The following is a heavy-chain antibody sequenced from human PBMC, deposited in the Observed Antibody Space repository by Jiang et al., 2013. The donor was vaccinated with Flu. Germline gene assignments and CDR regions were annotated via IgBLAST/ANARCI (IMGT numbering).Heavy chain of an antibody. Sequence: VKPTQTLTLTCTFSGFSLSTSGVGVGWIRQPPGKALEWLALIYWNDDKRYSPSLKSRLTITKDTSKNQVVLTMTNMDPVDTATYYCAHSSNPNEYCSSTSCYTEYGYYYGMDVWGQGTTVTVSS. CDR1: GFSLSTSGVG. CDR3: AHSSNPNEYCSSTSCYTEYGYYYGMDV. CDR2: IYWNDDK. D-gene: IGHD2-2*02. J-gene: IGHJ6*02. V-gene: IGHV2-5*01.